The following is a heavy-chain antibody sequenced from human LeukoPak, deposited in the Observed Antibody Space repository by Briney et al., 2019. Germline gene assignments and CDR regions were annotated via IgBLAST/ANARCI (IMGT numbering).Heavy chain of an antibody. CDR1: GGSISSGGYY. J-gene: IGHJ4*02. CDR3: ASSDIVTGTTYYFDY. D-gene: IGHD1-14*01. Sequence: SQTLSLTCTVSGGSISSGGYYWSWIRQHPGKGLEWIGYIYYSGSTYYNPSLKSRVTISVDTSKNQFSLKLSSVTAADTAVYYCASSDIVTGTTYYFDYWGQGTLITVSS. CDR2: IYYSGST. V-gene: IGHV4-31*03.